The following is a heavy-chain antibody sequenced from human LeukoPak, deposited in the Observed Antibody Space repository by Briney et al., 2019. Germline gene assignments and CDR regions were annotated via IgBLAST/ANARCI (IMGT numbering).Heavy chain of an antibody. V-gene: IGHV1-2*02. Sequence: GASVKVSCKASGHTFTGYYMHWVRQAPGQGLEWMGWINPNSGGTNYAQKFQGRVTMTRDTSISTAYMELSRLRSDDTAVYYCARLLVATYNWFDPWGQGTLVTVSS. J-gene: IGHJ5*02. CDR2: INPNSGGT. CDR1: GHTFTGYY. D-gene: IGHD5-12*01. CDR3: ARLLVATYNWFDP.